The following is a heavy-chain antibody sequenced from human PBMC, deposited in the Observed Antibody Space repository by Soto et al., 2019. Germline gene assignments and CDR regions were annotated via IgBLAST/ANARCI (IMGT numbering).Heavy chain of an antibody. Sequence: GGSLRISCAATEFTLSGYANGWDTQAPGKGLEYVSGISSNGVGTYYANSVQGRFTISRDNSKNTVYLQMGSLRPVDIAVYYCARRARPDFYYMDVWGKGTTVTVSS. CDR2: ISSNGVGT. J-gene: IGHJ6*03. V-gene: IGHV3-64*01. CDR1: EFTLSGYA. CDR3: ARRARPDFYYMDV. D-gene: IGHD6-6*01.